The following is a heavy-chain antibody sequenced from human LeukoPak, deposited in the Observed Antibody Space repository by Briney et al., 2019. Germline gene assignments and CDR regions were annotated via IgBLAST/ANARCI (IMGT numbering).Heavy chain of an antibody. CDR1: GYTFTGYY. J-gene: IGHJ4*02. D-gene: IGHD3-22*01. CDR2: INPNSGGT. V-gene: IGHV1-2*02. CDR3: ARDDSSGYYPLYYFDY. Sequence: ASVKVSCKASGYTFTGYYMHWVRQAPGQGLEWMGWINPNSGGTNYAQKFQGRVTMTRATSISTAYMELSRLRSDDTAVYYCARDDSSGYYPLYYFDYWGQGTLVTVSS.